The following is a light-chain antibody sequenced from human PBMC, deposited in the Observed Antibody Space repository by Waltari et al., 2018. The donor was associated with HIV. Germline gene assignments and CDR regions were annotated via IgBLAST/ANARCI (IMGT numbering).Light chain of an antibody. V-gene: IGLV3-19*01. CDR3: NSRDSSGNHWV. J-gene: IGLJ3*02. Sequence: SSELTQDPAVSVALGQTVRITCQGDSLRSYYASWYQQKPRQAPVLVIYGKNNRPSGIPDRCAGSGSGNTASLTITGAQAEDEADYYCNSRDSSGNHWVFGGGTKLTVL. CDR2: GKN. CDR1: SLRSYY.